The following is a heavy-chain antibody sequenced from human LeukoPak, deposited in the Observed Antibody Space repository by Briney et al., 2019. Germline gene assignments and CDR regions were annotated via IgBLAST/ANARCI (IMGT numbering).Heavy chain of an antibody. V-gene: IGHV3-74*01. D-gene: IGHD3-22*01. CDR3: ARVLSADSPGFQH. CDR2: IDSDGSGT. CDR1: GYTFSSFW. J-gene: IGHJ1*01. Sequence: GGSLRLSCAASGYTFSSFWIHWVRQAPGKGLEWVARIDSDGSGTRYADSVKGRFTISRDNAKNALYLQMNSLRAEDTAVYYCARVLSADSPGFQHWGQGTLVTVSS.